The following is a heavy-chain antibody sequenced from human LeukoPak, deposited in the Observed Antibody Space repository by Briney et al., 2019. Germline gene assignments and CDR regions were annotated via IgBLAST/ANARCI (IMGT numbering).Heavy chain of an antibody. J-gene: IGHJ3*02. CDR3: AGTYYYDSSGSGGAFDI. V-gene: IGHV4-30-4*01. Sequence: SQTLSLTCTVSGGSISSGDYYWTWIRQPPGKGLEWIGYISFSGTTYYNPSLKSRVTISIDTSKNQFSLKLSSVTAADTAVYYCAGTYYYDSSGSGGAFDIWGQGTMVTVSS. CDR2: ISFSGTT. CDR1: GGSISSGDYY. D-gene: IGHD3-22*01.